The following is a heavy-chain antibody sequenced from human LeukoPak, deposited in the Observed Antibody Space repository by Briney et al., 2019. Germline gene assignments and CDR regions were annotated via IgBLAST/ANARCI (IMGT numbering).Heavy chain of an antibody. V-gene: IGHV1-18*01. CDR2: ISTYNGHT. D-gene: IGHD3-22*01. CDR3: ARGLPPRRNYDSRGSYSYYFDY. Sequence: HRASVTVSCKPSGYTFINYGISWVRQAPGQGLEWMGWISTYNGHTKYAQKLQGRVTMTTDTSTSTAYMELRSLRSDDTAEYYCARGLPPRRNYDSRGSYSYYFDYWGQGTLVTVSS. CDR1: GYTFINYG. J-gene: IGHJ4*02.